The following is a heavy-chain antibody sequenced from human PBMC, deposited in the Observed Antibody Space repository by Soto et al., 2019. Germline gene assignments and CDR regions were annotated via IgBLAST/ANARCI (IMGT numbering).Heavy chain of an antibody. D-gene: IGHD5-12*01. CDR3: AREGEMATTPSDY. J-gene: IGHJ4*02. CDR2: ISHSGST. CDR1: GGSFSGYY. V-gene: IGHV4-34*01. Sequence: SETLSLTCAVYGGSFSGYYWNWIRQPPEKGLEWIGEISHSGSTNYNPSLKSRVTISLDTSKNQFSLKLSSVTAADTAVYYCAREGEMATTPSDYWGQGTLVTVSS.